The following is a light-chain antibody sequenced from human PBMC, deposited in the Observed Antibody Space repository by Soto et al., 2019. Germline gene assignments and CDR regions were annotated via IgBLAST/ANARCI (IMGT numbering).Light chain of an antibody. CDR3: ETWDSNTRV. CDR1: SGHSSYI. Sequence: QPVLTQSSSASASLGSSVKLTCTLSSGHSSYIIAWHQQQPGMAPRYLMKLEGSGSYNKGSGVPDRFSGSSSGADRYLTIPNLQFEDEADYYCETWDSNTRVLGGGTKLTVL. CDR2: LEGSGSY. V-gene: IGLV4-60*02. J-gene: IGLJ3*02.